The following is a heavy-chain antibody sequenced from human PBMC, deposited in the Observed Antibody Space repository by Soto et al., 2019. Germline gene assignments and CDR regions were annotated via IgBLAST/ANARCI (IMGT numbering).Heavy chain of an antibody. Sequence: QVQLQEPGPGLVKPSQTLSLTCTVSGGSISSGGYYWSWIRQHPGKVLEWIGYIYYSGSTYYNPYLKSRVTISVDTSKNQFSLKLSSVTAADMAVYYCARDIYYDSSGYYYFGAFDIWGQGTMVTVSS. CDR3: ARDIYYDSSGYYYFGAFDI. J-gene: IGHJ3*02. CDR1: GGSISSGGYY. D-gene: IGHD3-22*01. CDR2: IYYSGST. V-gene: IGHV4-31*03.